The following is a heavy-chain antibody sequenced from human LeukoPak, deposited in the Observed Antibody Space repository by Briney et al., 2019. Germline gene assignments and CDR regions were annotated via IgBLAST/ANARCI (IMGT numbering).Heavy chain of an antibody. CDR1: GFTFSSYW. CDR2: INTDGSIT. CDR3: AREFSGSSSRHFDY. D-gene: IGHD1-26*01. V-gene: IGHV3-74*01. Sequence: GGSLRLSCVASGFTFSSYWMHWVRQAPGKGLVWVSRINTDGSITTYADSVKGRFTISRDNAKNALYLQINSLRADDTAVYYCAREFSGSSSRHFDYWGQGTLATVSS. J-gene: IGHJ4*02.